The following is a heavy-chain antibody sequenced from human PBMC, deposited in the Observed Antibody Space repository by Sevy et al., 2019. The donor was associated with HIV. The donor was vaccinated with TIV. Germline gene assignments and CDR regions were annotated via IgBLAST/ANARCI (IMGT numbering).Heavy chain of an antibody. CDR1: GGSISSDSYY. J-gene: IGHJ6*02. CDR2: IYYTGRT. CDR3: ARPSSLYYYYAMDV. Sequence: SETLSLTCIVSGGSISSDSYYWGWIRQPPGKGLEWIGSIYYTGRTYYNPSLKSRVTISSDTSKNQFSLRLSSVTAADTALYFCARPSSLYYYYAMDVWGQGTTVTVSS. V-gene: IGHV4-39*01. D-gene: IGHD3-10*01.